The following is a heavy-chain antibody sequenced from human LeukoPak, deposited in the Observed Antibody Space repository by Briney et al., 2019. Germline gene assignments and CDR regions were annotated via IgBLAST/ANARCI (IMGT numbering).Heavy chain of an antibody. D-gene: IGHD6-6*01. CDR3: ARLPTGSSLHY. Sequence: AGSLRLSCAASGLTFSSYWMHWVRQAPGKGLVWVSSINSDGSNTMYADSVKGRFTISRDNAKDTLYLQMNSLRAEDTAVYYCARLPTGSSLHYWGQGTLVTVSS. V-gene: IGHV3-74*03. J-gene: IGHJ4*02. CDR2: INSDGSNT. CDR1: GLTFSSYW.